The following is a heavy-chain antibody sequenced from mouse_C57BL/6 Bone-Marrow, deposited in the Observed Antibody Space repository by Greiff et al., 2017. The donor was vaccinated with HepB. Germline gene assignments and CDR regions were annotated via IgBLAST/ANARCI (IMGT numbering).Heavy chain of an antibody. CDR2: SRNKANDYTT. D-gene: IGHD2-5*01. J-gene: IGHJ3*01. CDR1: GFTFSDFY. CDR3: ARDEDYSNSFAY. V-gene: IGHV7-1*01. Sequence: EVKLVESGGGLVQSGRSLRLSCAASGFTFSDFYMDWVRQAPGKGLEWIAASRNKANDYTTEYSAAVKGRFIVSRATSQSILYLQMNALRAEDTAIYYWARDEDYSNSFAYWGQGTLVTVSA.